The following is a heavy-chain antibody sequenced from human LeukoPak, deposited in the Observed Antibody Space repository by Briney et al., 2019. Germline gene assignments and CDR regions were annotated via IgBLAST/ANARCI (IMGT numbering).Heavy chain of an antibody. CDR2: INHSGST. J-gene: IGHJ4*02. V-gene: IGHV4-34*01. Sequence: PSETLSLTCAVYGGSFSGYYWSWIRQPPGKGLEWIGEINHSGSTNYNPSLKSRVTISVDTSKNQFSLKLSSVTAADSAVYYCASTKLGSKVIDYWGQGTLVTVSS. CDR3: ASTKLGSKVIDY. D-gene: IGHD1-26*01. CDR1: GGSFSGYY.